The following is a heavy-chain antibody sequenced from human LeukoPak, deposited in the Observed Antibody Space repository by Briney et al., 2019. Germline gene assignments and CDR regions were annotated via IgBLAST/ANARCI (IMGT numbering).Heavy chain of an antibody. D-gene: IGHD3-10*01. CDR2: ISVSGGST. J-gene: IGHJ4*02. CDR3: AKDVQGSGSPHDY. CDR1: GFTFISYA. Sequence: PGGSLRLSCAASGFTFISYAMSWVRQPPGKGLEWVSAISVSGGSTYYADSVKGRFTISRDNSKNTLYLQMNSLRAEDTAVYYCAKDVQGSGSPHDYWGQGTLVTVSS. V-gene: IGHV3-23*01.